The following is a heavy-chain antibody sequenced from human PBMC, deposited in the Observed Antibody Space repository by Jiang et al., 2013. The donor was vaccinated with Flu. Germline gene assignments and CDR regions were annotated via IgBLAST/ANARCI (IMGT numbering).Heavy chain of an antibody. V-gene: IGHV4-38-2*01. CDR1: GSSLIDNY. Sequence: KPSETLSLTCAVSGSSLIDNYWAWIRQPPGKGLEWIGTIYHSGASYQNPSLESRVTISVDTSKNHFSLELTSVTAADTAIYYCARHWFRSERRSVNWFDPWGQGTLVTVSS. D-gene: IGHD1-1*01. CDR3: ARHWFRSERRSVNWFDP. CDR2: IYHSGAS. J-gene: IGHJ5*02.